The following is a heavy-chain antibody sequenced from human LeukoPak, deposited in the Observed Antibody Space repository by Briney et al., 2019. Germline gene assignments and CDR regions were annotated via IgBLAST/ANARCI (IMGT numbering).Heavy chain of an antibody. V-gene: IGHV3-30*03. J-gene: IGHJ6*04. D-gene: IGHD3-16*01. Sequence: PGGSLRLSCAASGFTFSSYGMHWVRQAPGKGLEWVAVISYDGSNKYYADSVKGRFTISRDNSKNTLYLQMNSLRAEDTAVYYCSRARGELTSYPYYYGMDVWGKGTTVTVSS. CDR1: GFTFSSYG. CDR2: ISYDGSNK. CDR3: SRARGELTSYPYYYGMDV.